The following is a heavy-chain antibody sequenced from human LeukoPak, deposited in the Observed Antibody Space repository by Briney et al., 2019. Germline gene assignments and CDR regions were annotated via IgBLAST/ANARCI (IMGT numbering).Heavy chain of an antibody. CDR2: INPAGTET. CDR1: GFSFSAYW. CDR3: ARFGYVAAVDL. V-gene: IGHV3-7*01. J-gene: IGHJ4*02. D-gene: IGHD2-15*01. Sequence: AGSLRLSCAASGFSFSAYWMTWVRQAPGTGLEWVANINPAGTETYYVDPVKGRFTISRDNAKNLLYLQMNSLRAEDTAVYYCARFGYVAAVDLWGQGTLVTVSS.